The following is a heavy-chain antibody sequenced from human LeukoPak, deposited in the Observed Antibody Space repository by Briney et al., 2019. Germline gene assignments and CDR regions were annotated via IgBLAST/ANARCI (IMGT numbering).Heavy chain of an antibody. Sequence: PSETPSLTCTVSGGSISSYYWSWIRQPPGKGLEWIGYIYYSGGTNYNPSLKSRVTISVDTSKNQFSLKPSSVTAADTAVYYCARCTDSGGVDYWGQGTLVTVSS. CDR2: IYYSGGT. J-gene: IGHJ4*02. CDR3: ARCTDSGGVDY. V-gene: IGHV4-59*01. D-gene: IGHD3-16*01. CDR1: GGSISSYY.